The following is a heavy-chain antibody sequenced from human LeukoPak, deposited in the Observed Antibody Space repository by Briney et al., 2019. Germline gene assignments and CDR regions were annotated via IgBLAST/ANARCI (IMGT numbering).Heavy chain of an antibody. CDR2: IYSTGNT. CDR1: AGSISSSGYS. CDR3: SRHGLISSGWSHWFDP. D-gene: IGHD6-13*01. J-gene: IGHJ5*02. Sequence: SETLSLTCTVSAGSISSSGYSWGRIRQPPGKGLEWIGTIYSTGNTYYSPSLKSRVTISVDTSKNQFSLKLTSMTAADTAVYFCSRHGLISSGWSHWFDPWGQGTLVTVSS. V-gene: IGHV4-39*01.